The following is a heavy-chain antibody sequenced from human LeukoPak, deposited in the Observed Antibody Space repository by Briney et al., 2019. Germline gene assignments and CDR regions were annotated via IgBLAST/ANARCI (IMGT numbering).Heavy chain of an antibody. CDR2: ISYDGGNK. D-gene: IGHD2-2*01. J-gene: IGHJ6*02. Sequence: GGSLRLSCAASGFTFSTYAMHWVRQAPGKGLEWVAVISYDGGNKYYADSVKGRFTISRDNSKNTLYLQMNSLRAEDTAVYYCARGGYQLLGYGMDVWGQGTTVTVSS. CDR1: GFTFSTYA. V-gene: IGHV3-30*04. CDR3: ARGGYQLLGYGMDV.